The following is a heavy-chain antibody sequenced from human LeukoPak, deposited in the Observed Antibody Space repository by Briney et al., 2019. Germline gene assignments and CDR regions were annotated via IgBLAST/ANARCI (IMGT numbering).Heavy chain of an antibody. J-gene: IGHJ4*02. D-gene: IGHD6-19*01. CDR1: RFTFSNYE. Sequence: GGSLRLSCAASRFTFSNYEMNWVRQAPGKGLEWVSYISSSGSAIYYADSVKGRFTISRDNAKNPLYLQMSSLGAEDTAVYYWAGGRGWNDYWGQGTLVTVSS. V-gene: IGHV3-48*03. CDR3: AGGRGWNDY. CDR2: ISSSGSAI.